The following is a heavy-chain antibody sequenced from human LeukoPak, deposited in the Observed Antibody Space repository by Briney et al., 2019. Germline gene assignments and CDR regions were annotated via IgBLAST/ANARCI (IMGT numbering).Heavy chain of an antibody. J-gene: IGHJ4*02. CDR3: TRDLGYGYFDY. D-gene: IGHD2-8*01. CDR2: IYSGGSI. CDR1: GFSVSTTY. Sequence: GGSLRLSCAASGFSVSTTYMTWVRQAPGKGLEWVSVIYSGGSIYYADSVKGRFTISRDNSKNTVFLQMNSLRAADTAMYYRTRDLGYGYFDYWGQGTLVTVSP. V-gene: IGHV3-66*01.